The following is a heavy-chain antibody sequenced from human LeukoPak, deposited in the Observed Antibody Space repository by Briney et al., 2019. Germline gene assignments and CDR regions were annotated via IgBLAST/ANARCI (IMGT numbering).Heavy chain of an antibody. V-gene: IGHV1-2*02. CDR3: ARETPYGSLTFDY. CDR2: INPNSGGT. D-gene: IGHD3-10*01. CDR1: GYTFTGYY. J-gene: IGHJ4*02. Sequence: ASVKVSCKASGYTFTGYYMHWVRQAPGQGLEWMGWINPNSGGTNYAQKFQGRVTMTRDTSISTAYMELSRLRSDDTAVYYCARETPYGSLTFDYWGQGTRVTVSS.